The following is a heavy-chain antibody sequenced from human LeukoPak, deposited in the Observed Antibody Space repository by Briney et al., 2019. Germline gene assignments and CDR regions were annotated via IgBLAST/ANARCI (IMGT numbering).Heavy chain of an antibody. D-gene: IGHD2-2*01. Sequence: ASVKVSCKASGGTFSSYAISWVRQAPGQGLEWMGGIIPIFGTANYAQKFQGRVTITADESTSTAYMELSSLGSEDTAVYYCARDIVVVPAALSRGWFDPWGQGTLVTVSS. CDR1: GGTFSSYA. CDR3: ARDIVVVPAALSRGWFDP. V-gene: IGHV1-69*13. J-gene: IGHJ5*02. CDR2: IIPIFGTA.